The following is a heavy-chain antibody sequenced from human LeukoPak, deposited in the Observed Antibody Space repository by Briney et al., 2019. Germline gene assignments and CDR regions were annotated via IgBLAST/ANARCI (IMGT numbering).Heavy chain of an antibody. CDR3: ARAWCSGGSCYVRIDAFDI. CDR2: IIPIFGTA. Sequence: SVKVSRKASGGTFSSYAISWVRQAPGQGLEWMGGIIPIFGTANYAQKFQGRVTITADESTSTAYMELSSLRSEDTAVYYCARAWCSGGSCYVRIDAFDIWGQGTKVTVSS. D-gene: IGHD2-15*01. CDR1: GGTFSSYA. V-gene: IGHV1-69*13. J-gene: IGHJ3*02.